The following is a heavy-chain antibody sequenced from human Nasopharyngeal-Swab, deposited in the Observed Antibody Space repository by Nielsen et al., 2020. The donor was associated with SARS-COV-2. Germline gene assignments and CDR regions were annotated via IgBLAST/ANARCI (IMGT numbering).Heavy chain of an antibody. J-gene: IGHJ4*02. V-gene: IGHV3-23*01. CDR2: ISGTGDDT. CDR3: AGGNSADH. CDR1: GFTFSGYA. Sequence: GGSLRLSCAASGFTFSGYAMNWVRQAPGKGLEWVSGISGTGDDTYYADSVKGRFTISRDRSKNTLYLQMNSLRAEDTAVYYCAGGNSADHWGQGTLVTVSS. D-gene: IGHD4-23*01.